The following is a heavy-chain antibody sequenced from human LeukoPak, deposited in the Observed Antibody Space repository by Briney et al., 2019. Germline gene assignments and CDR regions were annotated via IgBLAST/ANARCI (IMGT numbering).Heavy chain of an antibody. CDR1: GFTFSTCA. CDR2: INDNGGTT. J-gene: IGHJ4*02. Sequence: GGSLRLSCSASGFTFSTCAMHWVRQAPGKGVEFGSGINDNGGTTHYADSVKGRFTISRDNSKNTVYLQMSSLRAEDTAVYHCVKDLSGTYSFDYWGQGTLVTVSS. CDR3: VKDLSGTYSFDY. V-gene: IGHV3-64D*06. D-gene: IGHD1-26*01.